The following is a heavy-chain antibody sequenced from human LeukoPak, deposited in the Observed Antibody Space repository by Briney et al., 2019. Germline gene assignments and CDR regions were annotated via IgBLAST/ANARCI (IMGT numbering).Heavy chain of an antibody. CDR2: ISAYNGNT. CDR1: GYTFTSYG. J-gene: IGHJ4*02. D-gene: IGHD5-12*01. Sequence: GASVKVSCKASGYTFTSYGISWVRQAPGQGLEWMGWISAYNGNTNYAQKLQGRVTMTTDTSTSTAYMELRSLRSDDTAVYYCARERYSGYDYNDVGYWGQGTLVTVSS. V-gene: IGHV1-18*01. CDR3: ARERYSGYDYNDVGY.